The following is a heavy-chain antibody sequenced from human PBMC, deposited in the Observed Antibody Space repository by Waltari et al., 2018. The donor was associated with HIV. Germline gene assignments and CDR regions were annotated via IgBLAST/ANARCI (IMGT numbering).Heavy chain of an antibody. D-gene: IGHD2-21*02. J-gene: IGHJ3*01. V-gene: IGHV3-48*03. CDR2: SSGSGSTI. CDR3: ARDGHHGVTKRGNAFDL. CDR1: RFTFSNYE. Sequence: EVQLVESGGGAVQPGGSLRLSCVASRFTFSNYEMNWVRQAPGKDLGCISYSSGSGSTIYYSDSVKGRLTISRDNAKNALYLRMNYLTAEDTAIYYCARDGHHGVTKRGNAFDLWGQGTMVTVSP.